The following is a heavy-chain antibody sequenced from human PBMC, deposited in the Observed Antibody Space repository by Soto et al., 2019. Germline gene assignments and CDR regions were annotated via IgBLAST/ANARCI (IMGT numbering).Heavy chain of an antibody. CDR2: IIPIFGTA. D-gene: IGHD3-22*01. V-gene: IGHV1-69*12. J-gene: IGHJ6*02. Sequence: QVQLVRSGAEVKKPGSSVKVSCKASGGTFSSYAISWVRQAPGQGLEWMGGIIPIFGTANYAQKFQGRVTITADESTSTAYMELSSLRSEDTAVYYCARGFYDSSGYSLSLYGMDVWGQGTTVTVSS. CDR1: GGTFSSYA. CDR3: ARGFYDSSGYSLSLYGMDV.